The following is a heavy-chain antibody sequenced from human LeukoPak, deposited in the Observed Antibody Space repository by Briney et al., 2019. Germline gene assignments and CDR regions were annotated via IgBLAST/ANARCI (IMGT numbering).Heavy chain of an antibody. CDR2: FDPEDGET. CDR3: ARDGLLDGDYNYYYGMDV. D-gene: IGHD4-17*01. V-gene: IGHV1-24*01. J-gene: IGHJ6*02. CDR1: GYTFTELS. Sequence: ASVKVSCKVSGYTFTELSMHWVRQAPGKGLEWMGGFDPEDGETIYAQKFQGRVTMTTDTSTSTAYMELKSLRSDDTAVYYCARDGLLDGDYNYYYGMDVWGQGTTVTVSS.